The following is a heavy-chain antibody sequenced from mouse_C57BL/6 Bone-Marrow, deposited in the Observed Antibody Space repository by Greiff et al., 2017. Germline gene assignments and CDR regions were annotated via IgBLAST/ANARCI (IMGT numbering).Heavy chain of an antibody. V-gene: IGHV6-3*01. CDR1: GFTFSNYW. CDR3: NTDDGSSYRFDI. D-gene: IGHD1-1*01. CDR2: IRLKSDNYAT. J-gene: IGHJ1*03. Sequence: DVHLVESGGGLVQPGGSMKLSCVASGFTFSNYWMNWVRQSPEKGLEWVAQIRLKSDNYATPYAESVKGRFTISRGDSKSSVYLQMHNLRAEDTGIYYCNTDDGSSYRFDIWGTGTTVTVSA.